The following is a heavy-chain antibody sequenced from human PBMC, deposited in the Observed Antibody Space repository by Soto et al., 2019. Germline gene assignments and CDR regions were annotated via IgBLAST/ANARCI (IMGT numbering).Heavy chain of an antibody. Sequence: GGSLRLSCAASGFTFSSYGMHWVRQAPGKGLECVAVISYDGSNKYYADSVKGRFTISRDNSKNPLYLQMNSLRAEDTVVYYCAKDGEESQLLLYYGMDVWGQGTKVTVFS. J-gene: IGHJ6*02. CDR1: GFTFSSYG. CDR2: ISYDGSNK. V-gene: IGHV3-30*18. CDR3: AKDGEESQLLLYYGMDV. D-gene: IGHD2-2*01.